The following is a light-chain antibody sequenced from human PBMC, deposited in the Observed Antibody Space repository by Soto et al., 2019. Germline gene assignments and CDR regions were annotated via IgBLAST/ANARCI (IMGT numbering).Light chain of an antibody. CDR1: QSIHTS. Sequence: VLTQSPATLSLSPGERATLSCRASQSIHTSLAWYQQKSGKPPRLVIYDSTLRANGVPDRFGGSRSGTAVTLTINRREPEDFAVYYCQQRNVWPPITFGQGTRLEIK. CDR3: QQRNVWPPIT. V-gene: IGKV3-11*01. CDR2: DST. J-gene: IGKJ5*01.